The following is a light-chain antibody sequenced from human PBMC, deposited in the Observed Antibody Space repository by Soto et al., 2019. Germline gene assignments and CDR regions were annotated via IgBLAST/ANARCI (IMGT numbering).Light chain of an antibody. J-gene: IGKJ1*01. CDR2: DAS. V-gene: IGKV3-11*01. CDR1: QSVSSY. Sequence: TQSPATLSLSPGERATLSCRASQSVSSYFAWYPHKPGRAPRLLIYDASARATGLPARFSYSGSGTDFTLTISSLESEDFAVYYGQQRSNWPRTCGQGTKVDIK. CDR3: QQRSNWPRT.